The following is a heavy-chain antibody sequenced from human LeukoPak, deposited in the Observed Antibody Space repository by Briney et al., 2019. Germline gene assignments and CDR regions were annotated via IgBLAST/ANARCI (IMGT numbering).Heavy chain of an antibody. CDR2: NSAYNGNT. CDR1: GYTLTSYG. V-gene: IGHV1-18*01. D-gene: IGHD3-3*01. CDR3: ARAGSGFLEWLSPINWFDP. J-gene: IGHJ5*02. Sequence: ASVKVSFKASGYTLTSYGISWVRQAPGQGREWMGWNSAYNGNTNYAQKLQGRVTMTTDTSTSTAYMELRSLRSDDTAVYYCARAGSGFLEWLSPINWFDPWGQGTLVTVSS.